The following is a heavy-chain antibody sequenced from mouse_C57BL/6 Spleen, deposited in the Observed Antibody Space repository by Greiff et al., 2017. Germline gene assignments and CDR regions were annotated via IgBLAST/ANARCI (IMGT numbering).Heavy chain of an antibody. D-gene: IGHD2-3*01. CDR2: IYPGSGNT. CDR1: GYTFTDYY. CDR3: ARLGGYYVFWFAY. V-gene: IGHV1-76*01. J-gene: IGHJ3*01. Sequence: VKLMESGAELVRPGASVKLSCKASGYTFTDYYINWVKQRPGQGLEWIARIYPGSGNTYYNEKFKGKATLTAEKSSSTAYMQLSSLTSEDSAVYFCARLGGYYVFWFAYWGQGTLVTASA.